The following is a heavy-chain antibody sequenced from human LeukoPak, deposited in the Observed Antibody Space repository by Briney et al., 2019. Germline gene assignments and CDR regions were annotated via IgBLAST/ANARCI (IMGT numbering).Heavy chain of an antibody. D-gene: IGHD5-12*01. CDR2: INHSGST. Sequence: PSETLSLTCAVYGGSFSGYYWSWIRQPPGKGLEWIGEINHSGSTNYNPSLKSRVTISVDTSKNQFSLKLSSVTATDTAVYYCARDGGYSGYERYNWFDPWGQGTLVTVSS. V-gene: IGHV4-34*01. CDR1: GGSFSGYY. J-gene: IGHJ5*02. CDR3: ARDGGYSGYERYNWFDP.